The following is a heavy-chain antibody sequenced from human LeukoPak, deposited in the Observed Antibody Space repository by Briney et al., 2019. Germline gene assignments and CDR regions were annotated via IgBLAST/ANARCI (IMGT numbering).Heavy chain of an antibody. CDR2: IYVSGST. CDR3: AREVHCGANCYSGWFDA. Sequence: SETLSLTCTVSGGSISSGDYSWSWIRQHPGKGPEWIGYIYVSGSTYYNPSLKSRVTTSIDTSKNQFSLKLSSVTAADTAVYYCAREVHCGANCYSGWFDAWGQGTLVTVSS. V-gene: IGHV4-31*03. D-gene: IGHD2-21*02. CDR1: GGSISSGDYS. J-gene: IGHJ5*02.